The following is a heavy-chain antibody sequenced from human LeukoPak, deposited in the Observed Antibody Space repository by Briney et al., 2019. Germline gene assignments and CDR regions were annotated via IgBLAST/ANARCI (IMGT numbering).Heavy chain of an antibody. Sequence: SETLSLTCTVSGGSISSDNYYWSWIRQPPGEGLEEIGSFHGGLIFYKSSLTSRVTISVDTSKSQFFLKLSSVTAADTAVYYCARGRRGYGYVDYWGQGTLVTVSS. CDR2: FHGGLI. J-gene: IGHJ4*02. CDR1: GGSISSDNYY. D-gene: IGHD5-18*01. CDR3: ARGRRGYGYVDY. V-gene: IGHV4-39*07.